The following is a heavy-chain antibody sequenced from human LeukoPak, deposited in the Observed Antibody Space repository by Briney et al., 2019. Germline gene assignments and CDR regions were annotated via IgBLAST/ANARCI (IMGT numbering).Heavy chain of an antibody. Sequence: GGSLRLSCAASGFTVSSNYMSWVRQAPGKGLEWVSVIYSSGTTYYADSVKGRFTISRDNSKNTLYLQMNSLRAEDTAVYYCAKDKSYYDSSGFDYWGQGTLVTVSS. CDR1: GFTVSSNY. V-gene: IGHV3-66*01. J-gene: IGHJ4*02. CDR2: IYSSGTT. CDR3: AKDKSYYDSSGFDY. D-gene: IGHD3-22*01.